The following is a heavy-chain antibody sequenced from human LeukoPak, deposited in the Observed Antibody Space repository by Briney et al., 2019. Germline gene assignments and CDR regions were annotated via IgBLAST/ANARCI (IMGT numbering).Heavy chain of an antibody. J-gene: IGHJ4*02. V-gene: IGHV4-61*02. CDR2: IYTSGST. CDR1: GGSISSGSYY. CDR3: ARSDYYDSSGYYL. Sequence: SQTLSLTCTVSGGSISSGSYYWSWIRQPAGKGLEWIGRIYTSGSTNYNPSLKSQVTISVDTSKNQFSLKLSSVTAADTAVYYCARSDYYDSSGYYLWGQGTLVTVSS. D-gene: IGHD3-22*01.